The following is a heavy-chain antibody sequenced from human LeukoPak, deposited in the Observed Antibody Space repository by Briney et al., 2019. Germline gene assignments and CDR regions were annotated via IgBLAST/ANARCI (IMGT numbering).Heavy chain of an antibody. CDR2: ISSGGSTI. Sequence: KPGGSLRLSCAASGFTFSDYYMSWIRQAPGKGLEWVSYISSGGSTIYYADSVKGRFTISRDNAKNSLYLQMNSLRAEDTAVYYCARDGSGDSGSPWALSYYYYYMDVWGKGTTVTISS. D-gene: IGHD1-26*01. CDR1: GFTFSDYY. J-gene: IGHJ6*03. V-gene: IGHV3-11*04. CDR3: ARDGSGDSGSPWALSYYYYYMDV.